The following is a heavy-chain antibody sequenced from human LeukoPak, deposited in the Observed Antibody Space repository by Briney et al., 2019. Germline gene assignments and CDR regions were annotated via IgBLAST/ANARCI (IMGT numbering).Heavy chain of an antibody. CDR1: GFTFSNYA. J-gene: IGHJ4*02. CDR2: ISNDGSNK. Sequence: GGSLRLSCAASGFTFSNYAMHWDRQAPGKGLEWVAVISNDGSNKYYADSVKGRFTISRDNSKNTLYLQMNSLRAEDTAVYYCGRVAPGGRHIDYWGQGTLVTVSS. D-gene: IGHD6-13*01. V-gene: IGHV3-30-3*01. CDR3: GRVAPGGRHIDY.